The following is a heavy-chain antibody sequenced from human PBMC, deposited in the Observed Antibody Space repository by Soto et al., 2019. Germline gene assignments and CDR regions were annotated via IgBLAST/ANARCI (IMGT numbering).Heavy chain of an antibody. Sequence: QVQLVQSGSAGKEPGASMKISCQPSGYTFTRYYITWVRQATGQGLERMGWMNPQTGNTAYAEKFQGRVTMTRSTSINTAYMELSALRSEDTAVYYCARLSEESSSSNYYYFYMDVWGKGSTVTVSS. CDR3: ARLSEESSSSNYYYFYMDV. CDR1: GYTFTRYY. J-gene: IGHJ6*03. D-gene: IGHD6-6*01. V-gene: IGHV1-8*01. CDR2: MNPQTGNT.